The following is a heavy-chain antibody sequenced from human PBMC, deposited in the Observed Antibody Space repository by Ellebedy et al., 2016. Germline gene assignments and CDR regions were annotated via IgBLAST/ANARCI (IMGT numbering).Heavy chain of an antibody. V-gene: IGHV3-33*08. D-gene: IGHD2/OR15-2a*01. Sequence: GGSLRLSCAAPGFTFSSYGMHWARQAPGKGLEWVAVIWYDGSNKYYADSVKGRFTISRDNSKNTLYLQMNSLRAEDTAVYYCARSQFYSNQTGVLRFDYWGQGTLVTVSS. CDR1: GFTFSSYG. CDR3: ARSQFYSNQTGVLRFDY. J-gene: IGHJ4*02. CDR2: IWYDGSNK.